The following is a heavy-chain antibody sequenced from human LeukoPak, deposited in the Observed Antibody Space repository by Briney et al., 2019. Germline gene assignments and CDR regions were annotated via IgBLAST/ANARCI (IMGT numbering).Heavy chain of an antibody. V-gene: IGHV4-59*01. J-gene: IGHJ5*02. CDR1: GGSISSYY. D-gene: IGHD1-26*01. Sequence: SETLSLTCTVSGGSISSYYWSWIRQPPGKGLEWIGYIYYSGSTNYNPSLKGRVTISVDTSKNQFSLKLSSVTAADTAVYYCARDRVGATPSWFDPWGQGTLVTVSS. CDR2: IYYSGST. CDR3: ARDRVGATPSWFDP.